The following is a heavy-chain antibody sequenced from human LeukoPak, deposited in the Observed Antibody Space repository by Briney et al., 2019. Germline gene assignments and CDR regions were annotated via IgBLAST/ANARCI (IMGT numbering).Heavy chain of an antibody. Sequence: PGGSLRLSCAASGFTFSSYGMHWVRQAPGKGLEWVAVIWYDGSIKYCADSVKGRFTISRDNSKNTLYLHMNSLRAEDTAVYYCARDAPRRDVGIAVAGTDYCGQPTLVTVPS. CDR3: ARDAPRRDVGIAVAGTDY. V-gene: IGHV3-33*01. D-gene: IGHD6-19*01. J-gene: IGHJ4*02. CDR2: IWYDGSIK. CDR1: GFTFSSYG.